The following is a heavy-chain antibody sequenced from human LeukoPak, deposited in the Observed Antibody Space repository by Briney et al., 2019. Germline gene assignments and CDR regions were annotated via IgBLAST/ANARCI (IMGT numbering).Heavy chain of an antibody. CDR2: ITPSGGST. Sequence: ASVKVSCKASGYTFTGYYMHWVRQAPGQGLEWLGLITPSGGSTWYAQKFQGRVTMTRDMSTSTDYMELSSLRSEDTAVHYCARDNSVGDYAWWFDPWGQGTLVTVSS. V-gene: IGHV1-46*01. CDR1: GYTFTGYY. J-gene: IGHJ5*02. CDR3: ARDNSVGDYAWWFDP. D-gene: IGHD1-26*01.